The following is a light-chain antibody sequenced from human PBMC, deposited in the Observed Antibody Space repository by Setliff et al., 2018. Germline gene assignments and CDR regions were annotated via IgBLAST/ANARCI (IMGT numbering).Light chain of an antibody. CDR2: EVS. CDR3: CSYAGGSTYV. CDR1: SSDIGGYNY. J-gene: IGLJ1*01. Sequence: QSVLAQPASVSGSPGQSITISCTGTSSDIGGYNYVSWYQQHPGKAPKFMIYEVSNRPSGVSNRFSGSKSGNTASLTISGLQAEDEADYYCCSYAGGSTYVFGTGTKVTVL. V-gene: IGLV2-14*01.